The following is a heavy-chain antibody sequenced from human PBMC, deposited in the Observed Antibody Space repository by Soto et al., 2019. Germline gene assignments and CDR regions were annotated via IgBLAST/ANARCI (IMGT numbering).Heavy chain of an antibody. CDR2: IIPILGIA. CDR1: GGTFSSYT. Sequence: GASVKVSCKASGGTFSSYTISWVRQAPGQGLEWMGRIIPILGIANYAQKFQGRVTITADKSTSTAYMELSSLRPEDTAVYYCARAYCSGGSCCFWGQGMDVWGKGTTVTVSS. V-gene: IGHV1-69*02. D-gene: IGHD2-15*01. J-gene: IGHJ6*04. CDR3: ARAYCSGGSCCFWGQGMDV.